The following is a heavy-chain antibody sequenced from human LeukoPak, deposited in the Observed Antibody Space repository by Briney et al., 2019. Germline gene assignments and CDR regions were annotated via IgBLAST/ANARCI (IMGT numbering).Heavy chain of an antibody. CDR1: GFTFRNYN. Sequence: GGSQRLSCAASGFTFRNYNINWVRPAPGEGLEWVSYISRSGSTIYYADSVNVRFTISRDDANNSVYLQMNNLRDEDTAVYYCAREILSGYSDYWGQGTLVTVSS. J-gene: IGHJ4*02. CDR3: AREILSGYSDY. V-gene: IGHV3-48*02. D-gene: IGHD3-9*01. CDR2: ISRSGSTI.